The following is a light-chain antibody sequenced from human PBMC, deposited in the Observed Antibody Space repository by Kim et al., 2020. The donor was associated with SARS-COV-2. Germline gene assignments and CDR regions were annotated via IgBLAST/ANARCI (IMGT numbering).Light chain of an antibody. Sequence: DIQMTQSPSSLSASVGDRVTITCRASQSISSYLNWYQQKPGKAPKLLINAASSLQSGVPSRFSGSGSGTDFTLTISSLQPEDFATYYCQQSLSTPWTFGQGTKLEI. J-gene: IGKJ1*01. CDR3: QQSLSTPWT. V-gene: IGKV1-39*01. CDR2: AAS. CDR1: QSISSY.